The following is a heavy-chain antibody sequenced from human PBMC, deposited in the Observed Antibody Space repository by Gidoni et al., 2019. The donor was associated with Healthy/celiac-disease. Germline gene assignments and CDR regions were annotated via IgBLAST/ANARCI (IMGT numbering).Heavy chain of an antibody. V-gene: IGHV4-34*01. CDR2: INHSGST. CDR1: GGSFSGYY. Sequence: QVQLQQWGAGLLKPSETLSLTCAVYGGSFSGYYWSWIRQPPGKGLEWIGEINHSGSTNYNPSLKSRVTISVDTSKNQFSLKLSSVTAADTAVYYCARAGPAVVVRYNWFDPWGQGTLVTVSS. J-gene: IGHJ5*02. CDR3: ARAGPAVVVRYNWFDP. D-gene: IGHD3-22*01.